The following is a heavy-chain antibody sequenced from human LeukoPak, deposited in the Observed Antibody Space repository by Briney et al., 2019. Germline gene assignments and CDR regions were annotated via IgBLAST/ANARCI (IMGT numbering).Heavy chain of an antibody. V-gene: IGHV3-33*01. J-gene: IGHJ6*02. Sequence: PGGSLRLSCAASGFTFSSYGMHWVRQAPGKGLEWMAVIWYDGSNKYYADSVKGRFTISRDNSKNTLYLQMNGLRAEDTAVYYCARVWQPPSGGYYGMDVWGQGTTVTVSS. D-gene: IGHD1-14*01. CDR2: IWYDGSNK. CDR1: GFTFSSYG. CDR3: ARVWQPPSGGYYGMDV.